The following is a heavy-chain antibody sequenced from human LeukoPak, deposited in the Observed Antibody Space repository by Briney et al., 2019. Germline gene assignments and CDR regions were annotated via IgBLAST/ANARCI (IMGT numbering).Heavy chain of an antibody. CDR1: GGSISSGGYY. CDR3: ARGKLLAT. CDR2: INHSGST. V-gene: IGHV4-39*07. Sequence: PSQTLSLTCTVSGGSISSGGYYWRWIRQPPGKGLEWIGEINHSGSTNYNPSLKSRVTISVDTSKNQFSLKLSSVTAADTAVYYCARGKLLATWGQGTLVTVSS. J-gene: IGHJ5*02. D-gene: IGHD3-3*02.